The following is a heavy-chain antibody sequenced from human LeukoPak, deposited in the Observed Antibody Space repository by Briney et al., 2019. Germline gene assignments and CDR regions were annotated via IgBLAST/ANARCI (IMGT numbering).Heavy chain of an antibody. D-gene: IGHD4-17*01. CDR1: GFTFSSYW. V-gene: IGHV3-30*09. CDR3: AARRLTVTTEIDY. CDR2: ISFDGSHK. Sequence: GGSLRLSCAASGFTFSSYWMHWVRQAPGKGLEWVAVISFDGSHKYYADSVKGRFAISRDNSKNTVYLQMNSLRTEDTAVYYCAARRLTVTTEIDYWGQGTLVTVSS. J-gene: IGHJ4*02.